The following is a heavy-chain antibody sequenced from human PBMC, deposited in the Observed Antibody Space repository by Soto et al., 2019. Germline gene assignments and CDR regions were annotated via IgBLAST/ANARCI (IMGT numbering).Heavy chain of an antibody. CDR2: IKQDGREK. J-gene: IGHJ4*02. Sequence: EVQLVESGGGLVQPGGSLRLSCAASGFTFSTYWMRWVRRAPGKGLQRVANIKQDGREKYYVDSVKGRFTISRDNAKNSLYLQMNSLTAEDTAVYYCARWDWGGYYFDYWGQGTLVTVSS. V-gene: IGHV3-7*01. CDR3: ARWDWGGYYFDY. CDR1: GFTFSTYW. D-gene: IGHD7-27*01.